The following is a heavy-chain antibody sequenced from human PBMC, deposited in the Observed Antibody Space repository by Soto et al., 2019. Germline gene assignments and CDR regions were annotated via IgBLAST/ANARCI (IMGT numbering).Heavy chain of an antibody. Sequence: SETLSLTCTVSGGSISSYYLSWIRQPPGKGLEWIGYIYYSGSTNYNPSLKSRVTISVDTSKNQFSLKLSSVTAADTAVYYCARLDGWFDPWGQGTLVTVSS. V-gene: IGHV4-59*01. CDR2: IYYSGST. D-gene: IGHD2-2*03. CDR1: GGSISSYY. J-gene: IGHJ5*02. CDR3: ARLDGWFDP.